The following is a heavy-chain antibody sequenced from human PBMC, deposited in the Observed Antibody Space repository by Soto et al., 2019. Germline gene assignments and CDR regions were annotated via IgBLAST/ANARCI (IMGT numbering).Heavy chain of an antibody. V-gene: IGHV1-18*01. CDR3: ARDASRLGELSLILDY. CDR1: GYTFTSYG. CDR2: ISAYNGNT. Sequence: ASVKVSCKASGYTFTSYGISWVRQAPGQGLEWMGWISAYNGNTNYAQKLQGRVTMTTDTSTSTAYMELRSLRSDDTAVYYCARDASRLGELSLILDYWGQGTLVTVSS. D-gene: IGHD3-16*02. J-gene: IGHJ4*02.